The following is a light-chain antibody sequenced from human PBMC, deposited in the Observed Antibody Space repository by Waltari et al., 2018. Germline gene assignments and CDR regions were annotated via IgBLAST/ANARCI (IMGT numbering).Light chain of an antibody. CDR2: GAS. CDR3: QQYSSSPRT. V-gene: IGKV3-20*01. CDR1: QSVSSNY. Sequence: EIVLTQSPGTLSLSPGEGATLSCRASQSVSSNYLAWYQQKPGQAPGLLIYGASFRATGIPDRFSGSGSGTDFSLIISRLEPEDFVVYYCQQYSSSPRTFGQGTKVEIK. J-gene: IGKJ1*01.